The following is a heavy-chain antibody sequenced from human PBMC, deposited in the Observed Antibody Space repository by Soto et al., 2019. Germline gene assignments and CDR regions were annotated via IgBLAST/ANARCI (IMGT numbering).Heavy chain of an antibody. J-gene: IGHJ4*02. V-gene: IGHV1-24*01. CDR1: GYTLTELS. CDR2: FDPEDGET. D-gene: IGHD3-9*01. CDR3: ATGLDYPYYFDY. Sequence: ASVKVSCKVSGYTLTELSMHWVRQAPGKGLEWMGGFDPEDGETIYAQKFQGRVTMTEDTSTDTAYMELSSLRSGDTAVYYCATGLDYPYYFDYWGQGTLVTVSS.